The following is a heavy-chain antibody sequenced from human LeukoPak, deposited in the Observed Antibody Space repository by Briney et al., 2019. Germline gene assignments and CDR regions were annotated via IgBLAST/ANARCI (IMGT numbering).Heavy chain of an antibody. CDR2: IYHSGST. CDR1: GGSISSSNW. J-gene: IGHJ5*02. Sequence: SGTLSLTCAVSGGSISSSNWWSCVRQPPGKGLEWIGEIYHSGSTNYNPSLKSRVTISVDKSKNQFSLKLSSVTAADTAVYYCARGLIYYYDTVGGNWFDPWGQGTLVTVSS. CDR3: ARGLIYYYDTVGGNWFDP. D-gene: IGHD3-22*01. V-gene: IGHV4-4*02.